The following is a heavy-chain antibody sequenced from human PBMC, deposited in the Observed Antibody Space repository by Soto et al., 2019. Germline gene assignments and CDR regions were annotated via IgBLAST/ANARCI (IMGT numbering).Heavy chain of an antibody. CDR1: GFTFSSYG. J-gene: IGHJ4*02. CDR3: ANDHYDTLTGYYGPDY. D-gene: IGHD3-9*01. V-gene: IGHV3-30*18. Sequence: QVQLVESGGGVVQPGRSLRLSCAASGFTFSSYGIHWVRQAPGKGLEWVAVISYDGSNKYYADSVKGRFTISRDNSKNTLYLQMNSLRAEDTAVYYCANDHYDTLTGYYGPDYWGQGTLVTVSS. CDR2: ISYDGSNK.